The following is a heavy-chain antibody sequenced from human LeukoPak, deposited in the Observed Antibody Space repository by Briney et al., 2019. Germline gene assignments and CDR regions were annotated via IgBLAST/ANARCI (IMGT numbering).Heavy chain of an antibody. CDR1: GGSISSSSYY. D-gene: IGHD6-13*01. CDR3: ARAGYSSSSVLGPEYFQH. Sequence: PSETLSLTCTVSGGSISSSSYYWGWIRQPPGKGLEWIGEINHSGSTNYNPSLKSRVTISVDTSKNQFSLKLSSVTAADTAVYYCARAGYSSSSVLGPEYFQHWGQGTLVTVSS. J-gene: IGHJ1*01. CDR2: INHSGST. V-gene: IGHV4-39*07.